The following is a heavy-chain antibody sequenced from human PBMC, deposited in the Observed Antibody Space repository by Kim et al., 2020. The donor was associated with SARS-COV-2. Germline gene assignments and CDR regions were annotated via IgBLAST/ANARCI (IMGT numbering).Heavy chain of an antibody. CDR3: VSTNTFDY. J-gene: IGHJ4*02. CDR1: GFSFRSYW. CDR2: IKLDGSVK. V-gene: IGHV3-7*05. Sequence: GGSLRLSCAASGFSFRSYWMSWVRQAPGKGLEWVANIKLDGSVKNYVDSVKGRFTISRDNAKNSLSLQMNSLRADDTAGYYCVSTNTFDYWGPGTLVTVS. D-gene: IGHD1-1*01.